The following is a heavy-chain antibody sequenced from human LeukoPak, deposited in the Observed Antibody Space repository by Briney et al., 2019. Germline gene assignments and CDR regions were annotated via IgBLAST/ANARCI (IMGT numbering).Heavy chain of an antibody. J-gene: IGHJ4*02. CDR1: GGSIRGSDYY. CDR3: AREGRGAYFSY. V-gene: IGHV4-39*07. D-gene: IGHD3-10*01. Sequence: SETLFLTCTVSGGSIRGSDYYWGWIRQPPGKGLEWIGSFSYSGSTNYNPSLKSRVSLSEDTSQNQFSMKLTSVTAADTAAYYCAREGRGAYFSYWGQGTLVTVSS. CDR2: FSYSGST.